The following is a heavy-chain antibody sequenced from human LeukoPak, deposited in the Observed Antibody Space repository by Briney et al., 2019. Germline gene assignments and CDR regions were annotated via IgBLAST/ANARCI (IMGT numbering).Heavy chain of an antibody. V-gene: IGHV3-21*01. CDR3: ARDRDYDFWSGYYNPYCYYYGMDV. J-gene: IGHJ6*02. CDR2: ISSSSSYI. Sequence: GGSLRLSCAASGFTFSSYSMNWVRQAPGKGLEWVSSISSSSSYIYYADSVKGRFTISRDNAKNSLYLQMNSLRVEDTAVYYCARDRDYDFWSGYYNPYCYYYGMDVWGQGTTVTVSS. CDR1: GFTFSSYS. D-gene: IGHD3-3*01.